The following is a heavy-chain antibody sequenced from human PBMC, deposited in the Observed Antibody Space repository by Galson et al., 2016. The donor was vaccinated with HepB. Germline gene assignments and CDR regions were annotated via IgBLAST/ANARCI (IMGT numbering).Heavy chain of an antibody. V-gene: IGHV3-49*03. CDR3: SRISGYTYGHDFDY. CDR2: VRSETYGGTT. Sequence: SLRLSCATSGFTFADYAMTWFRQTPGEGLEWVGFVRSETYGGTTDYAASVEGRFTISRDDSNSIAYLQMNSLKTEDTDVYYCSRISGYTYGHDFDYWGQGTPVTVSS. J-gene: IGHJ4*02. CDR1: GFTFADYA. D-gene: IGHD5-18*01.